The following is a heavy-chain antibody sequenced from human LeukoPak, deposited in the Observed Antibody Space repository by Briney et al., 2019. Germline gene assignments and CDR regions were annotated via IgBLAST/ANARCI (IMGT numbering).Heavy chain of an antibody. V-gene: IGHV3-30*03. CDR3: ARGSRHFDY. CDR1: GFTFSSYG. J-gene: IGHJ4*02. D-gene: IGHD1-26*01. Sequence: GGSLRLSCAASGFTFSSYGMHWVRQAPGKGLEWVAVISYDGSNKYYADSVKSRFTISRDNAKNSLYLQMNSLRAEDTAVYYCARGSRHFDYWGQGTLVTVSS. CDR2: ISYDGSNK.